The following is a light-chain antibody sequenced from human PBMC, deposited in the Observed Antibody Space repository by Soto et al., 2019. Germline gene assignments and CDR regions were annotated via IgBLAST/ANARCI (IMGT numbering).Light chain of an antibody. CDR1: SSDVGGYNY. CDR2: EVS. CDR3: SSYAGSNVL. J-gene: IGLJ2*01. V-gene: IGLV2-8*01. Sequence: QSALTQPPSASGSPGQSVTISCTGTSSDVGGYNYVSWYQQHPGKAPKLMIYEVSKRPSGVPARFSGSKSGNTASLTVSGLQAEDEAVYYCSSYAGSNVLFGGGTKLTVL.